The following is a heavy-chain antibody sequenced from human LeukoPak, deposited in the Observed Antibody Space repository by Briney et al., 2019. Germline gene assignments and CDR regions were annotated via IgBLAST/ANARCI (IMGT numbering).Heavy chain of an antibody. D-gene: IGHD3-16*01. CDR2: IDGGGSST. J-gene: IGHJ6*02. CDR1: GFTFSFHW. Sequence: GGSLRLSCGASGFTFSFHWMHWVRQVPGRGLVWVSRIDGGGSSTSYADSVKGRFSISRDNAKNSLYLQMSNLRAEDTAVYFCARGGGLDVWGQGATDTVSS. CDR3: ARGGGLDV. V-gene: IGHV3-74*01.